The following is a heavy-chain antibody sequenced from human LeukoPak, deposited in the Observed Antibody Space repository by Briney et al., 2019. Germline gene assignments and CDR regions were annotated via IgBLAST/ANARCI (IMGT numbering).Heavy chain of an antibody. CDR3: ARGGVHCSGGSCYKYLGY. Sequence: SGTLSLTCAVYGGSFSGYYWSWIRQPPGKGLEWIGEINHSGSTNYNPSLKSRVTISVDTSKNQFSLKLSSVTAADTAVYYCARGGVHCSGGSCYKYLGYWGQGTLATVSS. CDR2: INHSGST. D-gene: IGHD2-15*01. CDR1: GGSFSGYY. V-gene: IGHV4-34*01. J-gene: IGHJ4*02.